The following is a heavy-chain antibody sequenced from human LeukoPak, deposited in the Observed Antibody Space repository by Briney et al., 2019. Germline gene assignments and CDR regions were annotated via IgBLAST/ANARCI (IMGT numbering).Heavy chain of an antibody. CDR3: ARVYSIHWYFDL. CDR2: LLYSGAT. J-gene: IGHJ2*01. Sequence: SETLSLTCTVSVGSVSNHYWSWIRQPPGKELEWIGYLLYSGATNYNPSLKSRVTISVDTSKNQFSLKLSSVTAADTAVYYCARVYSIHWYFDLWGRGTLVTVSS. CDR1: VGSVSNHY. D-gene: IGHD4-11*01. V-gene: IGHV4-59*02.